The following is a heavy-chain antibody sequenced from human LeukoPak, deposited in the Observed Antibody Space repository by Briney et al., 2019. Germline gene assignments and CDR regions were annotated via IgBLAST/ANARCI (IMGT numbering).Heavy chain of an antibody. J-gene: IGHJ5*02. Sequence: SETLSLTCTGSGGSITNNYWSWIRQPAGKGLEWIGRIYTSGSTNYNPSLKSRVTISVDTSKNQFSLKLSSVTAADTAVYYCARGLRYFDWGGAWFDPWGQGTLVTVSS. D-gene: IGHD3-9*01. CDR3: ARGLRYFDWGGAWFDP. CDR2: IYTSGST. V-gene: IGHV4-4*07. CDR1: GGSITNNY.